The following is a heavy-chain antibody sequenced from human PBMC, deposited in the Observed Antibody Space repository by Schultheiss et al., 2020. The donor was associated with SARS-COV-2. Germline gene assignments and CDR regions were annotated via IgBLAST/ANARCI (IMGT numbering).Heavy chain of an antibody. D-gene: IGHD6-13*01. CDR3: ARGAYSSSWSVGRWFDP. J-gene: IGHJ5*02. V-gene: IGHV1-18*04. CDR2: ISAYNGNT. Sequence: ASVKVSCKASGYTFTSYGISWVRQAPGQGLEWMGWISAYNGNTNYAQKLQGRVTMTTDTSTSTAYMELRSLRSDDTAVYYCARGAYSSSWSVGRWFDPWGQGTLVTVSS. CDR1: GYTFTSYG.